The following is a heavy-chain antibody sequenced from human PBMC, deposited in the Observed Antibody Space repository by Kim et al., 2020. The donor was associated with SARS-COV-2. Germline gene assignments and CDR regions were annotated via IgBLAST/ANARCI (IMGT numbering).Heavy chain of an antibody. CDR3: VRQRPEGFDVDY. CDR2: IGIKPNNYAT. V-gene: IGHV3-73*01. J-gene: IGHJ4*02. D-gene: IGHD3-9*01. CDR1: GFIFSDSA. Sequence: GGSLRLSCAASGFIFSDSAMHWVRQASGKGLEWVGRIGIKPNNYATGYAASVKDRFTISRDDSKNTAFLQMNSLKTEDTAVYYCVRQRPEGFDVDYWGLG.